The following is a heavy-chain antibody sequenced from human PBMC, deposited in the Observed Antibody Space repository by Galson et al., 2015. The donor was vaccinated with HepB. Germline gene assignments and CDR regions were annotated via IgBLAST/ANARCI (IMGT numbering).Heavy chain of an antibody. CDR2: IIPILGIA. D-gene: IGHD2-2*01. CDR1: GGTFSSYT. CDR3: ARERICSSTSCPNWFDP. Sequence: SVKVSCKASGGTFSSYTISWVRQAPGQGLEWMGRIIPILGIANYAQKFQGRVTITADKSTSTAYMELSSLRSEDTAVYYCARERICSSTSCPNWFDPWGQGTLVTVSS. V-gene: IGHV1-69*04. J-gene: IGHJ5*02.